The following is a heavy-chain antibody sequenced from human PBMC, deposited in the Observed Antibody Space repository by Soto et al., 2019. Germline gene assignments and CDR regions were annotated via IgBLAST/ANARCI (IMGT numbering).Heavy chain of an antibody. J-gene: IGHJ3*02. CDR1: GFTFTSYS. Sequence: PGGSLRLSCEASGFTFTSYSMDWVRQAPGKGLEWVSSISSTSNYIYHVDSVKGRFTISRDNAKKSLYLQMNSLRAEDTAVYYSAKENSDPAFDICGQRTMVTVSS. CDR2: ISSTSNYI. CDR3: AKENSDPAFDI. D-gene: IGHD2-15*01. V-gene: IGHV3-21*01.